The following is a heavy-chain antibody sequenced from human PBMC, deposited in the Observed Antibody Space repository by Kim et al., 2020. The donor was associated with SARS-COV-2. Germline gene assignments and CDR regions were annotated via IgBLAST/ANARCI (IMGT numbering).Heavy chain of an antibody. CDR2: ISAYNGNT. D-gene: IGHD2-21*02. V-gene: IGHV1-18*01. CDR1: GYTFTSYG. Sequence: ASVKVSCKASGYTFTSYGISWVRQAPGQGLEWMGWISAYNGNTNYAQKLQGRVTMTTDTSTSTAYMELRSLRSDDTAVYYCARDGGVSGYDSPDCGGDCYLHYWGQGTLVTVSS. J-gene: IGHJ4*02. CDR3: ARDGGVSGYDSPDCGGDCYLHY.